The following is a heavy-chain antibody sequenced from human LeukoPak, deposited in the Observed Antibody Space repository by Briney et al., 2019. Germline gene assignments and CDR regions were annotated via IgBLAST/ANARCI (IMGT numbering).Heavy chain of an antibody. V-gene: IGHV3-74*01. Sequence: GGSLRLSCAASGFTFSSYWIHWVRQAPGKGLVWVSRIKSDGSTTTYADSVKGRFTIPRDNAKNTLYLQMNSLRAEDTAVYYCARVVDTHFDYWGQGTLVTVSS. D-gene: IGHD5-18*01. CDR1: GFTFSSYW. CDR3: ARVVDTHFDY. CDR2: IKSDGSTT. J-gene: IGHJ4*02.